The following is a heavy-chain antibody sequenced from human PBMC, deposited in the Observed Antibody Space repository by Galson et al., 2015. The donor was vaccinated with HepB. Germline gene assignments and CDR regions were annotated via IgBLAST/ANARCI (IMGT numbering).Heavy chain of an antibody. CDR1: GFTFSSYA. CDR2: ISYDGSNK. CDR3: ARDLRSIAIDY. D-gene: IGHD6-6*01. J-gene: IGHJ4*02. Sequence: LRLSCAASGFTFSSYAMHWVRQAPGKGLEWVAVISYDGSNKYYADSVKGRFTISRGNSKNTLYLQMNSLRAEDTAVYYCARDLRSIAIDYWGQGTLVTVSS. V-gene: IGHV3-30*04.